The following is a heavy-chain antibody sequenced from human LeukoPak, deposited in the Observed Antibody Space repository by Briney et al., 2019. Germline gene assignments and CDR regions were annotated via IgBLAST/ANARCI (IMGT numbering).Heavy chain of an antibody. CDR1: GGSISSSSYY. J-gene: IGHJ6*03. D-gene: IGHD3-22*01. CDR2: IYYSGST. V-gene: IGHV4-61*01. Sequence: PSETLSLTCTVSGGSISSSSYYWGWIRQPPGKGLEWIGYIYYSGSTNYNPSLKSRVTISVDTSKNQFSLKLSSVTAADTAVYYCAREKYYYDSSGYYQDYYFYMDVWGKGTTVTVSS. CDR3: AREKYYYDSSGYYQDYYFYMDV.